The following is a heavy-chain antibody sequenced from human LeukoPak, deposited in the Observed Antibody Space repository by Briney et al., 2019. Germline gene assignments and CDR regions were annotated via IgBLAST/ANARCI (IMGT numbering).Heavy chain of an antibody. CDR3: ARVKYYYDSSGYYFDY. D-gene: IGHD3-22*01. V-gene: IGHV3-7*01. CDR1: GFTFSNYW. J-gene: IGHJ4*02. CDR2: IKQDGSEK. Sequence: PGGSLRLSCAASGFTFSNYWMNWLRQAPGKGLEWVANIKQDGSEKYYVDSVKGRFTISRDNAKNSLYLQMNSLRAEDTAVYYCARVKYYYDSSGYYFDYWGQGTLVTVSS.